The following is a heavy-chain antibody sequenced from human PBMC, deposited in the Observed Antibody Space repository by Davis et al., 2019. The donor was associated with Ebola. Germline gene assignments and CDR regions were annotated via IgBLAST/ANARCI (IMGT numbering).Heavy chain of an antibody. CDR1: GGSISSYY. V-gene: IGHV4-59*01. CDR2: IYYSGST. Sequence: SETLSLSCTVSGGSISSYYWSWIRQPPGKGLEWIGYIYYSGSTNYNPSLKSRVTISVDMSQNHFSLRLTSVTAADTAMYFCARGVTLDYWGQGILVTVSS. CDR3: ARGVTLDY. D-gene: IGHD4-23*01. J-gene: IGHJ4*02.